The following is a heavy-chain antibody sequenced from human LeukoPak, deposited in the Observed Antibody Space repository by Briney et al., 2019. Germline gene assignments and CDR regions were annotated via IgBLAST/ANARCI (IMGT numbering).Heavy chain of an antibody. Sequence: SVKVSCKASGGTFSSYAISWVRQAPGQGLEWMGGIIPIFGTANYAQKFQGRVTITADESTSTAYMELSSLRSVDTAVYYCARGSMVRGVIMFDYWGQGTLVTVSS. D-gene: IGHD3-10*01. J-gene: IGHJ4*02. CDR1: GGTFSSYA. CDR3: ARGSMVRGVIMFDY. V-gene: IGHV1-69*13. CDR2: IIPIFGTA.